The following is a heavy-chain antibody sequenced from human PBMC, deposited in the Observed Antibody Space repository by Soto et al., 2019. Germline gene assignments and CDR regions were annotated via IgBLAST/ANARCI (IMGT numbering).Heavy chain of an antibody. CDR1: GFTFSGYG. Sequence: GGSLRLSCAASGFTFSGYGMHWVRQAPGKGLEWVAVIWYDGSNKYYADSVKGRFTISRDNSKNTLYLQMNSLRAEDTAVFYCARFRYYASSAYLHYWGQATLVTVPS. CDR2: IWYDGSNK. J-gene: IGHJ4*02. D-gene: IGHD3-10*01. V-gene: IGHV3-33*01. CDR3: ARFRYYASSAYLHY.